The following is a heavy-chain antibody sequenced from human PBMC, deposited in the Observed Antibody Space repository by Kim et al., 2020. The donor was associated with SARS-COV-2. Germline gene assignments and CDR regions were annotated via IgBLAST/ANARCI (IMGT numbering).Heavy chain of an antibody. J-gene: IGHJ4*02. CDR1: GFTFSSYS. CDR2: ISSSSTI. Sequence: GGSLRLSCAASGFTFSSYSMNWVRQAPGKGLEWVSYISSSSTIYYADSVKGRFTISRDNAKNSLYLQMNSLRDEDTAVYYCARGSQGRYFDWLLSPGDYWGQGTLVTVSS. CDR3: ARGSQGRYFDWLLSPGDY. D-gene: IGHD3-9*01. V-gene: IGHV3-48*02.